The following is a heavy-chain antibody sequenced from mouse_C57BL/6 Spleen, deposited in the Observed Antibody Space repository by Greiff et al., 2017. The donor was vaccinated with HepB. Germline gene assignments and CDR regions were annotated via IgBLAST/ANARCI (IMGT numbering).Heavy chain of an antibody. D-gene: IGHD2-4*01. CDR3: ARFSPSYYDYEGFAY. Sequence: VQLQQSGAELVKPGASVKMSCKASGYTFTSYWITWVKQRPGQGLEWIGDIYPGSGSTNYNEKFKSKATLTVDTSSSTAYMQLSSLTSEDSAVYYCARFSPSYYDYEGFAYWGQGTLVTVSA. CDR1: GYTFTSYW. J-gene: IGHJ3*01. V-gene: IGHV1-55*01. CDR2: IYPGSGST.